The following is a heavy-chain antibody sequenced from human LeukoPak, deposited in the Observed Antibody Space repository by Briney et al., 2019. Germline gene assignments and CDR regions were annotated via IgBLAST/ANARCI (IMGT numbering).Heavy chain of an antibody. CDR1: GYTFTSYA. J-gene: IGHJ4*02. D-gene: IGHD2-15*01. CDR3: ARGYCSGGSCHTFDC. Sequence: ASVKVSCKASGYTFTSYAMNWVRQAPGQGLEWMGWINTDTGNPTYAQGFTGRFVFSLDTSVSTSYLQISSLKAEDTAVYYCARGYCSGGSCHTFDCWGQGTLVTVSS. V-gene: IGHV7-4-1*02. CDR2: INTDTGNP.